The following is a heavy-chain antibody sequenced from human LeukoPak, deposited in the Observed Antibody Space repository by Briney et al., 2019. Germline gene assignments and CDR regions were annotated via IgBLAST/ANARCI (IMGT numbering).Heavy chain of an antibody. D-gene: IGHD1-14*01. J-gene: IGHJ4*02. V-gene: IGHV5-51*01. CDR3: ARHRATGTWSDFGY. CDR2: IFPADSNT. Sequence: GESLQFSCKVSGYTFTHNWIGWVRQKPGRGLEWLGVIFPADSNTAYNSSFRGQVTISVDKSIDTAYLQWGSLKASDSAIYYCARHRATGTWSDFGYWGQGTVVTVSS. CDR1: GYTFTHNW.